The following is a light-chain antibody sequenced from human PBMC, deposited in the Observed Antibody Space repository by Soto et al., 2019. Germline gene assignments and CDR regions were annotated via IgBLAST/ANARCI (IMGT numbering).Light chain of an antibody. Sequence: EIVLTQSPGTLSLSPGERATLSCRASQSVSSSYLAWYQQKPGQAPRLLIYGASSRATGIPDRFSGSGSGTDVTITISRLEPEEFALYYRQHDGSSPAFGGETKVEIK. J-gene: IGKJ4*01. CDR1: QSVSSSY. V-gene: IGKV3-20*01. CDR3: QHDGSSPA. CDR2: GAS.